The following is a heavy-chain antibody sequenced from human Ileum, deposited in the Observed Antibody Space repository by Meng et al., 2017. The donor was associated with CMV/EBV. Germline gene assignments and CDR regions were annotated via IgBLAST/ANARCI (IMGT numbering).Heavy chain of an antibody. CDR3: ASGDSLRAVDF. CDR1: GGSISTYY. D-gene: IGHD2-21*02. CDR2: INAGGST. V-gene: IGHV4-4*07. Sequence: QVPLQESGPGLVKPSETPSLTCAGSGGSISTYYWTWVRQPAGKGLEWIGRINAGGSTNDNPSLKSRVTMSVDTSKNQFSLKVTSVTAADTALYYCASGDSLRAVDFWGQGTLVTVSS. J-gene: IGHJ4*02.